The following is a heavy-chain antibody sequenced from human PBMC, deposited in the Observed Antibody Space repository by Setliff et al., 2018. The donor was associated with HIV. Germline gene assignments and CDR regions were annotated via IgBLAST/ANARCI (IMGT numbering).Heavy chain of an antibody. CDR1: GGSFSSYY. CDR3: AKLLPAADMAREIDS. V-gene: IGHV4-34*01. J-gene: IGHJ4*02. Sequence: SETLSLTCAVYGGSFSSYYWIWIRQPPGKGLEWIGEINHSGSTAYNPSLKSRVTISVDTSKNQFSLKLISVSAADTAVYYCAKLLPAADMAREIDSWGQGTLVTVSS. CDR2: INHSGST. D-gene: IGHD2-2*01.